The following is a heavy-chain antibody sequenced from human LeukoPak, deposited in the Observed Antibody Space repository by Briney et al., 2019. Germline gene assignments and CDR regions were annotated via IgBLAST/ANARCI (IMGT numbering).Heavy chain of an antibody. V-gene: IGHV3-21*01. J-gene: IGHJ4*02. CDR3: ARGGYSSSWYQNYFDY. Sequence: GGSLRLSCAASGFAFSSYSMNWVRQAPGKGLEWVSSISGSNSYIYYADSMKGRFTISRDNAKNSLYLQMNSLRAEDTAVYYCARGGYSSSWYQNYFDYWGQGTLVTVSS. D-gene: IGHD6-13*01. CDR2: ISGSNSYI. CDR1: GFAFSSYS.